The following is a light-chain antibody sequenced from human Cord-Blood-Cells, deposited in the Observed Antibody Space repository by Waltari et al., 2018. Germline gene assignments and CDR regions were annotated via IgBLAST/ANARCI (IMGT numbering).Light chain of an antibody. CDR2: DVS. Sequence: QSALTQPASVSGSPGQSITISCTGTSSDAGGYNYVPWYQQHPGKAPKLMIYDVSNRPSGVSNRFSGSKSGNTASLTISGLQAEDEADYYCSSYTSSSTYVFGTRTKVTVL. CDR3: SSYTSSSTYV. V-gene: IGLV2-14*01. CDR1: SSDAGGYNY. J-gene: IGLJ1*01.